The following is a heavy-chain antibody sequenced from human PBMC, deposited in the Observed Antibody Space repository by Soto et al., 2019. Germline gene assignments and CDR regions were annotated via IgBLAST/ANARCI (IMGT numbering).Heavy chain of an antibody. V-gene: IGHV1-24*01. CDR3: ATVDRITMIVVDPYYFDY. CDR2: FDPEDGET. J-gene: IGHJ4*02. D-gene: IGHD3-22*01. CDR1: GYTLTELS. Sequence: ASVKVSCKVSGYTLTELSMHWVRQAPGKGLEWMGGFDPEDGETIYAQKFQGRVTMTEDTSTDTAYMELSSLRSEDTAVYYCATVDRITMIVVDPYYFDYWGQGTLVNVSS.